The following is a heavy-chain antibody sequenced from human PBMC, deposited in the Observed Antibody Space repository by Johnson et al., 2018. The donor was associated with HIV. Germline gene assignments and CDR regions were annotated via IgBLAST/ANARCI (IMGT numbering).Heavy chain of an antibody. CDR2: ISGSGGST. Sequence: VQLVESGGGLVQPGGSLRLSCAASGFTFSSYAMSWVRQAPGKGLEWVSAISGSGGSTYYADSVKGRFTISRDNSKNTLYLQMGSLRTEDMAVYHCARARYTSDWYLYDAFYLWGQGTMVIVSS. D-gene: IGHD6-13*01. CDR3: ARARYTSDWYLYDAFYL. J-gene: IGHJ3*01. CDR1: GFTFSSYA. V-gene: IGHV3-23*04.